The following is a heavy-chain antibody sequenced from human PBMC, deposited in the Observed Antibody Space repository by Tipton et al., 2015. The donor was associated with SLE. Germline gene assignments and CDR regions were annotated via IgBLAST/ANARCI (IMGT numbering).Heavy chain of an antibody. D-gene: IGHD2-2*01. CDR2: INHSGST. CDR3: ARGLGSGYCSSTSCEGDY. V-gene: IGHV4-34*01. CDR1: GGSFSGYY. Sequence: TLSLTCAVYGGSFSGYYWSWISQPPGKGLEWIGEINHSGSTNYNPSLKSRVTISVDTSKNQFSLKLSSVTAADTAVYYCARGLGSGYCSSTSCEGDYWGQGTLVTVSS. J-gene: IGHJ4*02.